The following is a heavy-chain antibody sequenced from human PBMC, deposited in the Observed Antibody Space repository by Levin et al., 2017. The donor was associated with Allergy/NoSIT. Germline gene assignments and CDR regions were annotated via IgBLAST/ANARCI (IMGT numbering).Heavy chain of an antibody. CDR1: GFTFSSHA. CDR2: IDISGTST. J-gene: IGHJ4*02. D-gene: IGHD5-18*01. V-gene: IGHV3-23*01. CDR3: ATEIRPNDY. Sequence: QAGGSLRLSCAASGFTFSSHAMTWVRQAPGKGLEWVSSIDISGTSTYYADSVKGRFTISRDNSKNTLYLQMNSLRAEDTAVYYCATEIRPNDYWGQGSLVTVSS.